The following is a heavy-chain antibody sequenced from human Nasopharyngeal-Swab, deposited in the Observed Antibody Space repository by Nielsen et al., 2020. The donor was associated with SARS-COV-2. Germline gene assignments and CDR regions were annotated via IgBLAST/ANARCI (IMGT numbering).Heavy chain of an antibody. J-gene: IGHJ6*02. CDR3: ARDEGARVLWFGELSTYYYYVMDV. D-gene: IGHD3-10*01. CDR2: ISSSGGTI. V-gene: IGHV3-48*03. Sequence: WIRQPPGKGLEWVSYISSSGGTIYYADSVKGRFTISRDNAKNSLYLQMNSLRAEDTAVYYCARDEGARVLWFGELSTYYYYVMDVWGQGTTVTVSS.